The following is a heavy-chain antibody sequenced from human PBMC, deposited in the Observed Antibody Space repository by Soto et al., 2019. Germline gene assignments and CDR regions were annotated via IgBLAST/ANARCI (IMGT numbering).Heavy chain of an antibody. CDR2: VFHTGNT. J-gene: IGHJ4*02. D-gene: IGHD7-27*01. CDR1: GDSMTRSVW. Sequence: SETLSLTCTVSGDSMTRSVWWTWVRQPPGKGLEWIGEVFHTGNTNYNPSLKSRVTMSVDKSTNEFSLKVTSVTAADTAIYYCARKAWVRFDYGGKGALVNVS. V-gene: IGHV4-4*02. CDR3: ARKAWVRFDY.